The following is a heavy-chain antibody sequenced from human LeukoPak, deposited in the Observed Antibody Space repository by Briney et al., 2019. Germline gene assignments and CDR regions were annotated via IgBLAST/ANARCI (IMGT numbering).Heavy chain of an antibody. CDR2: ISYDGSNK. CDR3: ARDGVPYYDFWSGYHEFDY. V-gene: IGHV3-30-3*01. D-gene: IGHD3-3*01. CDR1: GFTFSSYA. J-gene: IGHJ4*02. Sequence: GGSLRLSCAASGFTFSSYAMHWVRQAPGKGLEWVAVISYDGSNKYYADSVKGRFTISRDNSKNTLYLQMNSLRAEDTAVYYCARDGVPYYDFWSGYHEFDYWGQGTLVTVSS.